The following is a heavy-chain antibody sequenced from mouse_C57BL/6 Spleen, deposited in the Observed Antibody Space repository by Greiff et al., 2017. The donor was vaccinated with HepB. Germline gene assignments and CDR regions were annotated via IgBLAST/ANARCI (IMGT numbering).Heavy chain of an antibody. V-gene: IGHV3-6*01. J-gene: IGHJ1*03. Sequence: VQLKESGPGLVKPSQSLSLTCSVTGYSITSGYYWNWIRQFPGNKLEWMGYISYDGSNNYNPSLKNRISITRDTSKNQFFLKLNSVTTEDTATYYCAWEGFNYGSSYGYFDVWGTGTTVTVSS. CDR1: GYSITSGYY. D-gene: IGHD1-1*01. CDR2: ISYDGSN. CDR3: AWEGFNYGSSYGYFDV.